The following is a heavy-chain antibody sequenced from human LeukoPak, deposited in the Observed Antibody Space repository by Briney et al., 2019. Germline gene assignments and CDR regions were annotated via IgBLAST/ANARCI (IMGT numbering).Heavy chain of an antibody. CDR2: INPSGGST. CDR1: GYTFTSYY. CDR3: ARSQVGDY. D-gene: IGHD1-26*01. V-gene: IGHV1-46*01. Sequence: ASVKVSCKASGYTFTSYYMHWVRQAPGQGLEWMGIINPSGGSTSYAQKFQGRVTMTRDTSISTAYMELSRLRSDDTAVYYCARSQVGDYWGQGALVTVSS. J-gene: IGHJ4*02.